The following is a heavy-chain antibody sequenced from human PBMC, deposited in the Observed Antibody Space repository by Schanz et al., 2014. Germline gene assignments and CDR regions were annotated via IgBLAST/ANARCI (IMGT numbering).Heavy chain of an antibody. J-gene: IGHJ3*01. Sequence: EVQLVESGGGLIQPGGSLRLSCTVSGFSVSTNYMSWARQAPGKGLEWISSLYINAGSTRYADSVKGRFFISRDSSKNTLFLQMNSLRADDTAIYFYARDEGRDGYNLAFDVWGQGTLVTVSS. CDR1: GFSVSTNY. CDR2: LYINAGST. D-gene: IGHD2-21*01. CDR3: ARDEGRDGYNLAFDV. V-gene: IGHV3-53*01.